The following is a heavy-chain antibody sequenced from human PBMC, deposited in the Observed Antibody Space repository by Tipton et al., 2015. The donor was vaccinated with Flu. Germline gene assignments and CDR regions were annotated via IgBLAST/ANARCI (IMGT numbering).Heavy chain of an antibody. CDR1: GDSISSDY. CDR2: FSGSAITT. D-gene: IGHD6-19*01. CDR3: AKVIPELVAGLDS. Sequence: LSLTCAVSGDSISSDYYWGWVRQAPGKGLEWVSGFSGSAITTYFADSVKGRFTISRDNFKNTMYLQMNSLRAEDSAIYYCAKVIPELVAGLDSWGQGTLVTVSS. V-gene: IGHV3-23*01. J-gene: IGHJ4*02.